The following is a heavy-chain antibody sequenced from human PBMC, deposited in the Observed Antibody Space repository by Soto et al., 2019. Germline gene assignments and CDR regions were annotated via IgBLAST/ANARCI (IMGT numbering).Heavy chain of an antibody. Sequence: VSVKVSCKASGYTFTGYYMHWVRQAPGQGLEWMGWINPNSGGTNYAQKFQGWVTMTRDTSISTAYMELSRLRSDDTAVYYCAGSGYSYGYAFDIWGQGTMVTVSS. CDR3: AGSGYSYGYAFDI. J-gene: IGHJ3*02. CDR1: GYTFTGYY. CDR2: INPNSGGT. V-gene: IGHV1-2*04. D-gene: IGHD5-18*01.